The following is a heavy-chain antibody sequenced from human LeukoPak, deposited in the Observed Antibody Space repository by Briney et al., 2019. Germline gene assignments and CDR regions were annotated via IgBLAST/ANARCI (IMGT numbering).Heavy chain of an antibody. Sequence: PGGSLRLSCAASGFTFSSYAMSWVRQAPGKGLEWVSAISGSGGSTYYADSVKGRFTISRDNSKNTLYLQMNSLRAEDTAVYYCAKTPDSSGYYPHYYYYYYMDVWGKGTTVTVSS. CDR1: GFTFSSYA. J-gene: IGHJ6*03. CDR2: ISGSGGST. CDR3: AKTPDSSGYYPHYYYYYYMDV. V-gene: IGHV3-23*01. D-gene: IGHD3-22*01.